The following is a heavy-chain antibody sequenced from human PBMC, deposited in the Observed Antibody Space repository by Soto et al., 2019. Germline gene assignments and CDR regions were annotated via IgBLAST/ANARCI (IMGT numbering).Heavy chain of an antibody. Sequence: QVLLVESGGGVVQPGRSLRLSCAASGFPFTTYGMHWVREGPGKGLEWVAVIWYDGSNKYYADSVKGRFTISRDNSKNTLYLQMNSLRAEDTAVYYCARGAWVVTATPFDYWGQGTLVTVSS. CDR1: GFPFTTYG. CDR2: IWYDGSNK. V-gene: IGHV3-33*08. J-gene: IGHJ4*02. CDR3: ARGAWVVTATPFDY. D-gene: IGHD2-21*02.